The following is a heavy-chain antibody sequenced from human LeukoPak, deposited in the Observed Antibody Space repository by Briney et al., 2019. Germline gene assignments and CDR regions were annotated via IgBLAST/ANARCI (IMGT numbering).Heavy chain of an antibody. Sequence: GGSLRLSCAASGFTFSTYAIHWVRQAPGKGLEWVAVIWFDGSEQYYADSVMGRFIISRDNSKSTSNLQLNSLRAEDTAVYYCAREGDSRWGELSPWGQGTLVTVSS. J-gene: IGHJ1*01. D-gene: IGHD3-16*02. CDR2: IWFDGSEQ. V-gene: IGHV3-33*01. CDR1: GFTFSTYA. CDR3: AREGDSRWGELSP.